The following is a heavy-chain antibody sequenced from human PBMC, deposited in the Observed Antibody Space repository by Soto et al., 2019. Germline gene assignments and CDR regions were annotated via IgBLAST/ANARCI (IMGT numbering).Heavy chain of an antibody. V-gene: IGHV4-30-4*01. J-gene: IGHJ4*02. CDR2: IYSSGST. D-gene: IGHD5-12*01. CDR1: GGSISSGDYY. Sequence: SETLSLTCTVSGGSISSGDYYWSWIRQPPGKGLEWIGYIYSSGSTYYNPSLKSRVTISVDTSKNQFSLKLSSVTAADTAVHYCARGVATTYYFDYWGQGTLVTVSS. CDR3: ARGVATTYYFDY.